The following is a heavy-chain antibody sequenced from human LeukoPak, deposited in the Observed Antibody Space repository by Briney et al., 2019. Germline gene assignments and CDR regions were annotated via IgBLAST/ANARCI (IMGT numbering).Heavy chain of an antibody. CDR1: GVTLSPYG. Sequence: GRSLRLSCAASGVTLSPYGMHWVRQAPGKGLEWVAVISYEGGTQHYADSVKGRFIISRDNPRNTLYLQMNILRTEDTAVYYCAKEGTPHVSTWYDLWGQGTQVIVSS. CDR2: ISYEGGTQ. CDR3: AKEGTPHVSTWYDL. J-gene: IGHJ5*02. D-gene: IGHD3-10*01. V-gene: IGHV3-30*18.